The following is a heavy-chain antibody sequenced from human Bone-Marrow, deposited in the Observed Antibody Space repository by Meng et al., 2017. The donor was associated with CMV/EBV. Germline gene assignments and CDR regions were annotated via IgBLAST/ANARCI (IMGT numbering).Heavy chain of an antibody. D-gene: IGHD6-6*01. V-gene: IGHV1-69*05. CDR2: IIPIFGTA. CDR3: ARGVAARPRFDY. CDR1: GGTFSSYA. J-gene: IGHJ4*02. Sequence: SVKVSCKASGGTFSSYAISWVRQAPGQGLEWMGGIIPIFGTANYAQKFQGRVTITTDESTSTAYMELSSLRSEDTAVYYCARGVAARPRFDYWGQGTRVTGSS.